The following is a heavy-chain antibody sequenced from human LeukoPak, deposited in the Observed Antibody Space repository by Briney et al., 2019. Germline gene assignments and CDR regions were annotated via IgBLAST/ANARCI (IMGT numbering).Heavy chain of an antibody. D-gene: IGHD5-18*01. Sequence: SETLSLTCAVYGGSFSGYYWSWIRQPPGKGLEWIGEINHGGSTNYNPSLKSRVTISVDTSKNQFSLKLSSVTAADTAMYYCASGGYSYGFDYWGQGTLVTVSS. J-gene: IGHJ4*02. CDR3: ASGGYSYGFDY. V-gene: IGHV4-34*01. CDR1: GGSFSGYY. CDR2: INHGGST.